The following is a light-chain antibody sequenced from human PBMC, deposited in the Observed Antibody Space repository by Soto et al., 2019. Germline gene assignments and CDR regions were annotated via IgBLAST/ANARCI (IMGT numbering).Light chain of an antibody. CDR2: GAS. CDR3: KQRSNWPAN. Sequence: EIVLPQSPATLSLSPGARSTLSGRASQTITTYLAWYQQNPGQPPRLLIYGASNRATGTPARFSGSGSGTDFTLTISNLEPEDFAVYYCKQRSNWPANFGQGTRLEIK. CDR1: QTITTY. J-gene: IGKJ5*01. V-gene: IGKV3-11*01.